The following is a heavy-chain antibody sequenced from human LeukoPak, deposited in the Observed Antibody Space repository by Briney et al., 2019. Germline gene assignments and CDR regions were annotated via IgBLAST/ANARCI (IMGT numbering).Heavy chain of an antibody. CDR1: GYTFTSYD. CDR2: MNPNSGNT. CDR3: ARITAGYSSSWYNYYYYYMDV. Sequence: ASVKVSCKASGYTFTSYDINWVRQATGQGLEWMGWMNPNSGNTGYAQKFQGRVTMTRNTSIGTAYMELSSLRSEDTAVYYCARITAGYSSSWYNYYYYYMDVWGKGTTVTVSS. D-gene: IGHD6-13*01. V-gene: IGHV1-8*01. J-gene: IGHJ6*03.